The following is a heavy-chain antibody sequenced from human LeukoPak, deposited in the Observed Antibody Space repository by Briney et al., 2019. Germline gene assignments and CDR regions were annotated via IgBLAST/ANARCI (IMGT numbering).Heavy chain of an antibody. CDR2: INHSGST. Sequence: PSETLSLTCAVYGGSFSGYYWSWIRQPPGKGLEWIGEINHSGSTNYNPSLTSRVTISVDTSKNQFSLKLSSVTAADTAVYYCARLSIAVAGYYYYYMDVWGTGTTVTISS. V-gene: IGHV4-34*01. D-gene: IGHD6-19*01. J-gene: IGHJ6*03. CDR3: ARLSIAVAGYYYYYMDV. CDR1: GGSFSGYY.